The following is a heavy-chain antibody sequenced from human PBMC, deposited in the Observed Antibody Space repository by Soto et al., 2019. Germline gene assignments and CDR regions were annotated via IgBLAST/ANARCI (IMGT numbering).Heavy chain of an antibody. D-gene: IGHD5-12*01. CDR2: VTPYKADT. CDR3: ATDGPSNSGNLYAFDI. CDR1: GYTLTNYG. J-gene: IGHJ3*02. V-gene: IGHV1-18*04. Sequence: QAQLVQSGAEVKKSGASVRVSCKASGYTLTNYGVTWVRQAPGQGLEWLGRVTPYKADTNSAQNLQDRVTMATDTSTNTAYLELRSLRYDDTAVYFCATDGPSNSGNLYAFDIWGQGTMVTVSA.